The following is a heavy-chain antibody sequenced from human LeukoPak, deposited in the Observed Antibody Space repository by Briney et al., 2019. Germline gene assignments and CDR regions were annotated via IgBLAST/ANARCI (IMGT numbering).Heavy chain of an antibody. Sequence: SQTLSLTCAVSGGSISSGGYSWSWIRQPPGKGLEWIGYIYHSGSTYYNPSLKSRVTISVDTSKNQFSLKLSSVTAADTAVYYCATRGIPRYYYGMDVWGQGTTVTVPS. CDR3: ATRGIPRYYYGMDV. D-gene: IGHD3-16*01. J-gene: IGHJ6*02. CDR2: IYHSGST. V-gene: IGHV4-30-2*03. CDR1: GGSISSGGYS.